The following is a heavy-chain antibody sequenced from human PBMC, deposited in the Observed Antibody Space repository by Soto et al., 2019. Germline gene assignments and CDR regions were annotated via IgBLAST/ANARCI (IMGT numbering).Heavy chain of an antibody. J-gene: IGHJ3*02. V-gene: IGHV2-5*02. CDR2: IYWDDDK. Sequence: GSGPTAGEPTQTLTLTCTFSGLSLTTGGVGVGWIRQPPGKALEWLALIYWDDDKRYRPSLRSRLTITKDTSKNQVVLTMTNMDPVGTATYYCAHGSGSSHQAFDIWGRGTMVTVSS. CDR3: AHGSGSSHQAFDI. CDR1: GLSLTTGGVG. D-gene: IGHD6-6*01.